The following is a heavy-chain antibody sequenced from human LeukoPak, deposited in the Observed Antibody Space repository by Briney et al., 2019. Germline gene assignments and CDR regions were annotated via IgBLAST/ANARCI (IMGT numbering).Heavy chain of an antibody. CDR1: GGSISSYY. CDR3: ASLGGYDSDYYYYYGMDV. V-gene: IGHV4-34*01. J-gene: IGHJ6*02. CDR2: INHSGST. D-gene: IGHD5-12*01. Sequence: SETLSLTCTVSGGSISSYYWSWIRQPPGKGLEWIGEINHSGSTNYNPSLKSRVTISVDTSKNQFSLKLSSVTAADTAVYYCASLGGYDSDYYYYYGMDVWGQGTTVTVSS.